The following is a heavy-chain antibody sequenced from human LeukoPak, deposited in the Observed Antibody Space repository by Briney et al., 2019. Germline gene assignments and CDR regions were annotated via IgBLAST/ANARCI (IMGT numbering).Heavy chain of an antibody. V-gene: IGHV3-30-3*01. J-gene: IGHJ4*02. CDR2: ISYDGSSK. Sequence: GGSLRLSCAASGFTFSTYTMHWVRQAPGKGLEWVAVISYDGSSKYYADSVKGRSTISRDNSKNTLYLQMNSLRVEDTALYYCARGSPDYWGQGTLVTVSS. CDR3: ARGSPDY. CDR1: GFTFSTYT.